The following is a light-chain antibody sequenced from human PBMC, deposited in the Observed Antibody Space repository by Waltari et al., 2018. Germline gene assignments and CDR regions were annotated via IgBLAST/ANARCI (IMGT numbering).Light chain of an antibody. Sequence: EIVLTQSPGTLSLSPGERATLSCRASQGVSSDLAWYQQKPGQAPRLLIYDASTRAAGLAARFSASGSGTEFTLTISSLQSEDFAVYYCQQYKYWPPLTFGGGTKVEIK. CDR3: QQYKYWPPLT. CDR2: DAS. V-gene: IGKV3-15*01. J-gene: IGKJ4*01. CDR1: QGVSSD.